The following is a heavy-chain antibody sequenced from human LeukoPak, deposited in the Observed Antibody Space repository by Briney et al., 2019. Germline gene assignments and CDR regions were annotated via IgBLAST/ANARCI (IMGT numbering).Heavy chain of an antibody. Sequence: AGGSLRLSCVVSGFIFDDYYMSWIRQAPGKGLEWISYISGSDNTVFYADSVQGRFTISRDNAKNSLYLQMNSLRAEDTAVYYCARDLTGYSSSWYPVDYWGQGTLVTVSS. CDR1: GFIFDDYY. CDR2: ISGSDNTV. D-gene: IGHD6-13*01. J-gene: IGHJ4*02. V-gene: IGHV3-11*04. CDR3: ARDLTGYSSSWYPVDY.